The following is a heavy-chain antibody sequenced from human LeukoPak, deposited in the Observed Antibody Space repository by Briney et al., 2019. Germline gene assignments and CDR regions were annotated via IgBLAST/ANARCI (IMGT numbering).Heavy chain of an antibody. CDR2: IYYSEST. J-gene: IGHJ5*02. CDR1: GGSISSYY. D-gene: IGHD6-13*01. V-gene: IGHV4-59*08. Sequence: SETLSLTCTVSGGSISSYYWSWIRQPPGKGLEWIGYIYYSESTNYNPSLKSRVTISVDTSKNQFSLKLSSVTAADTAVYYCARHEQQPGWFDPWGQGTLVTVSS. CDR3: ARHEQQPGWFDP.